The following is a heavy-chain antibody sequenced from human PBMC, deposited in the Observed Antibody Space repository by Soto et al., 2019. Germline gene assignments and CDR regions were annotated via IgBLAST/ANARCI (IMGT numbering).Heavy chain of an antibody. J-gene: IGHJ4*02. CDR3: ARDRDILTGPDY. Sequence: ASVKVSCKASGYTFTSYAMHWVRQAPGQRLEWMGWINAGNGNTKYSQKFQGRVTITRDTSASTAYMELSSLRSEDTAVYYCARDRDILTGPDYWGQGTLVTVSS. V-gene: IGHV1-3*01. CDR2: INAGNGNT. CDR1: GYTFTSYA. D-gene: IGHD3-9*01.